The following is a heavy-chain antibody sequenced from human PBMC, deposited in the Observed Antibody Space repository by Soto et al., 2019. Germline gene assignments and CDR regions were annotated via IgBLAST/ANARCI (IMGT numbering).Heavy chain of an antibody. V-gene: IGHV4-39*01. J-gene: IGHJ2*01. Sequence: IQQPPGNGLEWIGSIDYSGSTYYNASLKSRVTISVDTSKNQFSLRLSSVTAADKAIYYCARQIFFFQSEDGIRGTVPFSAFLMNRSSDL. D-gene: IGHD3-3*01. CDR2: IDYSGST. CDR3: ARQIFFFQSEDGIRGTVPFSAFLMNRSSDL.